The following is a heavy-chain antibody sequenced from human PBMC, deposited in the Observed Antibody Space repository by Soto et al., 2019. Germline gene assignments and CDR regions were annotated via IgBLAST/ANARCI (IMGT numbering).Heavy chain of an antibody. J-gene: IGHJ4*02. V-gene: IGHV3-23*01. CDR2: ISGSGDDT. CDR1: GFTFSNFA. D-gene: IGHD1-1*01. CDR3: ANPIPKTGTTFGF. Sequence: QLLESGGGFVQPGGSLRLSCVASGFTFSNFAMAWVRQAPGEGLEWVSAISGSGDDTFYANSMKGRFTSSRDNSKDTLYLQINILRAEDTAVYYCANPIPKTGTTFGFWGQGTLVTVSS.